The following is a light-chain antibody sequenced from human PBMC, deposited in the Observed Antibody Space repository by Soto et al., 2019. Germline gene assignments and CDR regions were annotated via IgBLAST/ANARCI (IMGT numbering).Light chain of an antibody. V-gene: IGKV3-15*01. CDR1: QSVSSK. CDR2: GAS. CDR3: QQYNSWLWK. J-gene: IGKJ1*01. Sequence: EIVITHSPVTLSFSPVEGATLSCRASQSVSSKLAWYQQKPGQAPRLLIYGASTRATGIPARFSGSGSGTEFTLIISSLQSEDSAVYYCQQYNSWLWKFGQGTKVDVK.